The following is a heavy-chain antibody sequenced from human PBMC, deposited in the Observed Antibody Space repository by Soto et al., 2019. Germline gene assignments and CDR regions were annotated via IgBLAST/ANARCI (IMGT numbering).Heavy chain of an antibody. J-gene: IGHJ6*02. CDR2: ISAYNGNT. CDR1: GYTFTSYG. D-gene: IGHD4-17*01. V-gene: IGHV1-18*01. CDR3: ARDPSGDYELGGTVVDV. Sequence: QVQLVQSGAEVKKPGASVKVSCKASGYTFTSYGISWVRQAPGQGLEWMGWISAYNGNTNYAQKLQGRVTMTTDTSTSTAYMELRSLRSDDTAVYYCARDPSGDYELGGTVVDVWGQGTTVTVSS.